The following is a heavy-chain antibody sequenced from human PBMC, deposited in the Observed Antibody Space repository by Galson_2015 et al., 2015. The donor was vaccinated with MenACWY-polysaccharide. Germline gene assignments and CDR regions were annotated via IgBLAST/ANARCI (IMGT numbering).Heavy chain of an antibody. D-gene: IGHD3-10*01. Sequence: SLRLSCAASGFTFGPYWMHWVRQSPEKGLVWVSHIAGDESNTNYADSVKGRFTISRDNAKNTLYLQMNSLRVEDTAVYYCTREWVVREPTNRNNFHGMDVWGQGTTVTVSS. CDR3: TREWVVREPTNRNNFHGMDV. V-gene: IGHV3-74*01. CDR2: IAGDESNT. J-gene: IGHJ6*02. CDR1: GFTFGPYW.